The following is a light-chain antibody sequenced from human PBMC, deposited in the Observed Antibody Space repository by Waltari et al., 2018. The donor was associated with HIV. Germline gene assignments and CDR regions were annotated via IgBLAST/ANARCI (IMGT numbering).Light chain of an antibody. V-gene: IGLV2-14*01. CDR1: SSDVGGYNY. Sequence: QSALTQPASVSGSPGQSITISCTGTSSDVGGYNYVSWYQQHPGKAPKLLIYEVTNRPSGVSNRFSGSKSGNTASLTISGLQAEDEADYYGSSYTSSITVIFGGGTKLTVL. CDR3: SSYTSSITVI. J-gene: IGLJ2*01. CDR2: EVT.